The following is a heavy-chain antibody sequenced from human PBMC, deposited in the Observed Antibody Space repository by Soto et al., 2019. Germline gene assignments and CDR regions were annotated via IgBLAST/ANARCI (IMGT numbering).Heavy chain of an antibody. CDR2: MNPNSGNT. Sequence: QVQLVQSGAEVKKPGASVKVSCKASGYNFTIYDINWVRQATGQGLEWVGWMNPNSGNTGYAQKFQGRVTMPRNTPIRTAYMELSSRRSEHTSVSYCATKLNGDNVDNGGQGTLVTASP. CDR1: GYNFTIYD. V-gene: IGHV1-8*01. J-gene: IGHJ4*02. CDR3: ATKLNGDNVDN. D-gene: IGHD4-17*01.